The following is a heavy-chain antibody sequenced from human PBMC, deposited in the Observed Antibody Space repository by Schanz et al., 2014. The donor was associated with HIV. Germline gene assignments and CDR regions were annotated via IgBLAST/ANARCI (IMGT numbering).Heavy chain of an antibody. CDR2: IIPVFGTT. J-gene: IGHJ6*02. CDR3: ARDSPAVRRMGAYYYAMDV. V-gene: IGHV1-69*06. CDR1: GVTFTNYA. Sequence: VQLTQSGAEVKRPGSSVTVSCTASGVTFTNYAFSWVRQAPGQSLEWLGVIIPVFGTTHYAEKFQGRVTITADKVATTAYMELTNLKTEDTAVYYCARDSPAVRRMGAYYYAMDVWGQGTTVTVSS. D-gene: IGHD3-16*01.